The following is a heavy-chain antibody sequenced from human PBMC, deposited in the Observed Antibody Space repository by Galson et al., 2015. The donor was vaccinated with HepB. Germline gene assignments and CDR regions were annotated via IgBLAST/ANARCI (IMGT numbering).Heavy chain of an antibody. V-gene: IGHV3-53*01. D-gene: IGHD1-20*01. J-gene: IGHJ4*02. Sequence: SLRLSCAASGFIVSNNYVSWVRQAPGKGLEWVSLFYGAVNTYYADSVKGRFIVSRDNSRNTLYLQMNRLRAEDTAVYYCGRGGYNWNQRPLEAPIDYWGQGTLVTVSS. CDR2: FYGAVNT. CDR3: GRGGYNWNQRPLEAPIDY. CDR1: GFIVSNNY.